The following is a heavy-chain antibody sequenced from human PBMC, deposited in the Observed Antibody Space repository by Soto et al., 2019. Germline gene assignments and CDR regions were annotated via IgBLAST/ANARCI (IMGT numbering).Heavy chain of an antibody. Sequence: SDTMSLTCSVSGGSLSSSSYYWGWIRQPPGKGLEWIGNIYYSGSTYYNPSLKSRVTISVDTSKNQFSLKLSSVTAADTAVYYCARHVNPWAQGAFDIWGQGTMVNVSS. CDR2: IYYSGST. D-gene: IGHD7-27*01. J-gene: IGHJ3*02. V-gene: IGHV4-39*01. CDR3: ARHVNPWAQGAFDI. CDR1: GGSLSSSSYY.